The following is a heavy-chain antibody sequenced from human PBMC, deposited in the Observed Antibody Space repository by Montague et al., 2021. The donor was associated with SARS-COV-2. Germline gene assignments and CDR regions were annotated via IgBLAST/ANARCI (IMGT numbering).Heavy chain of an antibody. CDR3: ARHVSTGTGRGFIDD. Sequence: SETLSLTCVVSGGSISSINWWSWVRQPPGKGLEWIGEIYHSGSTNYNPSLKSRVIISVDKSKNQFSLKLSSVTAADTAVYSCARHVSTGTGRGFIDDWGQGTLVTVSS. CDR2: IYHSGST. CDR1: GGSISSINW. D-gene: IGHD1-1*01. J-gene: IGHJ1*01. V-gene: IGHV4-4*02.